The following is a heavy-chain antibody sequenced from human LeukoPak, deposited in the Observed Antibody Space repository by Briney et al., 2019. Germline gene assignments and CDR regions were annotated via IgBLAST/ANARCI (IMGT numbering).Heavy chain of an antibody. J-gene: IGHJ4*02. CDR2: IYYAGGT. CDR1: GFTFSSYSTN. D-gene: IGHD6-13*01. CDR3: AYTLAAAGNSHFAY. V-gene: IGHV4-39*02. Sequence: GSLRLSCAASGFTFSSYSTNWVRQAPGKGLEWVGSIYYAGGTYYNPSLKSRVTISVDTSKNHFSLKLISVTAADTAVYYCAYTLAAAGNSHFAYWGRGSLVTVSS.